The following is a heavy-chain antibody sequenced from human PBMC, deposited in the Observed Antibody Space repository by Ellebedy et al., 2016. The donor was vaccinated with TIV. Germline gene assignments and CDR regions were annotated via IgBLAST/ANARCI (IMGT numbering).Heavy chain of an antibody. Sequence: SVKVSCXASGGTFSRYAISWVRQAPGQGLEWMGGIIPIFGTTKYAQKFQGRVTVTRDTSTSTVYMELSSLRSEDTAVYYCARDLFGGVTADYWGQGTLVTVSS. V-gene: IGHV1-69*05. CDR1: GGTFSRYA. J-gene: IGHJ4*02. D-gene: IGHD3-16*01. CDR3: ARDLFGGVTADY. CDR2: IIPIFGTT.